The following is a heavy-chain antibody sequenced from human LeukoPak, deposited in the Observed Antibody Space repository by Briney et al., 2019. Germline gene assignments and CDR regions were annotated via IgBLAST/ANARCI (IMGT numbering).Heavy chain of an antibody. V-gene: IGHV1-69*05. D-gene: IGHD6-19*01. Sequence: ASVKVSCKASGGTFSSYAISWVRQAPGQGLEWMGRIIPIFGTASYAQKFQGRVTITTDESTSTAYMELSSLRSEDTAVYYCARGGQWPHYMDVWGKGTTVTVSS. J-gene: IGHJ6*03. CDR3: ARGGQWPHYMDV. CDR2: IIPIFGTA. CDR1: GGTFSSYA.